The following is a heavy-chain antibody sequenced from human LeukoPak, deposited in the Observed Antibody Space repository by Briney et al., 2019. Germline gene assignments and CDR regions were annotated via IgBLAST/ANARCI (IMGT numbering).Heavy chain of an antibody. D-gene: IGHD4-23*01. CDR2: IKQHGSEK. J-gene: IGHJ4*02. CDR3: AKNWMTAVVTPVLDY. V-gene: IGHV3-7*03. CDR1: GFTFSSYN. Sequence: GGSLRLSCAASGFTFSSYNMNWVRQAPGKGLEWVANIKQHGSEKYYVDSVKGRFTISRDNAKNSLYLQMNSLRAEDTAVYYCAKNWMTAVVTPVLDYWGQGTLVTVSS.